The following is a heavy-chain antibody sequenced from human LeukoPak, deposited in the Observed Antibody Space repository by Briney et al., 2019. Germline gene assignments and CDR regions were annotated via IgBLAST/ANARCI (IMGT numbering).Heavy chain of an antibody. J-gene: IGHJ4*02. V-gene: IGHV1-8*01. CDR3: ARGRVGSGRSSFYY. D-gene: IGHD3-10*01. CDR1: GYTFTSYD. Sequence: ASVKVSCEASGYTFTSYDINWVRQATGQGLEWMGWMNPNSGNTGYAQKFQGRVTMTRNTSISTAYMELSSLRSEDTAVYYCARGRVGSGRSSFYYWGQVTLVTVSS. CDR2: MNPNSGNT.